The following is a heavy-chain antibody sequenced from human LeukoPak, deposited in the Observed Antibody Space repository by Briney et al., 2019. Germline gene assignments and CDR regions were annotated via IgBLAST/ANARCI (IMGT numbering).Heavy chain of an antibody. Sequence: ASVKVSCKASGYTFTGYYMHWVRQAPGQGLEWMGWINPNSGGTNYAQKFQGRVTMTRDTSISTAYMELSGLRSDDTAVYYCARDAWSRAPWANSYYYYYMDVWGKGTTVTVSS. D-gene: IGHD1-1*01. J-gene: IGHJ6*03. CDR2: INPNSGGT. CDR3: ARDAWSRAPWANSYYYYYMDV. CDR1: GYTFTGYY. V-gene: IGHV1-2*02.